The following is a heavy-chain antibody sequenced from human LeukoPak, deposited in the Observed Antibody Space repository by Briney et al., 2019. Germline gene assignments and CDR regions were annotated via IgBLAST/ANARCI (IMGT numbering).Heavy chain of an antibody. CDR1: GYTFTGYY. V-gene: IGHV1-2*02. CDR2: INPNSGGT. Sequence: GASVTVSCKASGYTFTGYYMHWVRQAPGQGLEWMGWINPNSGGTNYAQKFQGRVTMTRDTSISTAYMELSRLTSDDTAIYYCARGVPAAITYFQHWGQGTLVTVSS. D-gene: IGHD2-2*01. J-gene: IGHJ1*01. CDR3: ARGVPAAITYFQH.